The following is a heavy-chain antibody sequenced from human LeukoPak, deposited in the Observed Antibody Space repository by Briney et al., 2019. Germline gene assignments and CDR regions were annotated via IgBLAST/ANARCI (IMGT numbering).Heavy chain of an antibody. J-gene: IGHJ6*03. Sequence: AGGSLRLSCSASGFTFSTYGMTWVRQAPGKGLEWVAVIWYDGSHANYADAVKGRFTSSRDKSKNTLYLQMNSPRAEDTAVYYCARDRGYSSRWDFGKDYYMDVWGKGTTVTVSS. CDR2: IWYDGSHA. V-gene: IGHV3-33*01. CDR1: GFTFSTYG. D-gene: IGHD6-13*01. CDR3: ARDRGYSSRWDFGKDYYMDV.